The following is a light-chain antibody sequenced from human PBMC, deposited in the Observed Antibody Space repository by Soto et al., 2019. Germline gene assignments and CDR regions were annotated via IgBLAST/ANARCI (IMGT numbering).Light chain of an antibody. J-gene: IGKJ4*01. CDR1: QDIKNY. CDR3: QQYDSLPPT. V-gene: IGKV1-33*01. CDR2: DAF. Sequence: DIQMTQSPSSLSAFVGDSITITCQASQDIKNYLNWYQRKPGKAPKLLIYDAFKSDTGVPSRFSGSGSGTDFTFTISSLQPEDIATYFCQQYDSLPPTFGGGTRVDI.